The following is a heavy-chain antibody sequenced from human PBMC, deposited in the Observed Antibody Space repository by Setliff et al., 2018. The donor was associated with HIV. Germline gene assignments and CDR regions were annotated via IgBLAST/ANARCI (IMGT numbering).Heavy chain of an antibody. V-gene: IGHV3-30*02. Sequence: PGGSLRLSCVVSGLTFSSYGFHWVRQAPGKGLDWVSFIQYDESNKYYGDSVRGRFTISRDNSKNTLYLQMNSLKSEDTAVYYCAKVLVFGIDVFDIWGQGTMVTVSS. CDR3: AKVLVFGIDVFDI. CDR1: GLTFSSYG. J-gene: IGHJ3*02. D-gene: IGHD3-10*02. CDR2: IQYDESNK.